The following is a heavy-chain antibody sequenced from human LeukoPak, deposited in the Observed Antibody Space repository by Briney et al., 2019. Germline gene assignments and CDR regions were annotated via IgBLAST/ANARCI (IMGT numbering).Heavy chain of an antibody. CDR3: ARGARDGSGFRAFDI. CDR1: GYTFTSYG. V-gene: IGHV1-18*01. CDR2: ISAYNGNT. Sequence: ASVKVSCKASGYTFTSYGIIWVRQAPGQGLEWRGWISAYNGNTNYAQKLQGRVTMTTDTSTSTAYMELRSLRSDDTAVYYCARGARDGSGFRAFDIWGQGTMVTVSS. J-gene: IGHJ3*02. D-gene: IGHD3-22*01.